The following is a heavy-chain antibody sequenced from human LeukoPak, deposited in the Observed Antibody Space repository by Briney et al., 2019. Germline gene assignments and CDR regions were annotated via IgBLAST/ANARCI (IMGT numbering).Heavy chain of an antibody. V-gene: IGHV3-15*04. J-gene: IGHJ4*02. Sequence: GGSLRLSCAASGFTFSNAWMSWVRQASGGWLEWVGPIESKTDGMRTDYTAPVKGRFTISRDESENTLYLQMNSLKTEDTAVYYCTATTLYCSGGSCLDSWGQGTLVTVSS. CDR1: GFTFSNAW. CDR3: TATTLYCSGGSCLDS. D-gene: IGHD2-15*01. CDR2: IESKTDGMRT.